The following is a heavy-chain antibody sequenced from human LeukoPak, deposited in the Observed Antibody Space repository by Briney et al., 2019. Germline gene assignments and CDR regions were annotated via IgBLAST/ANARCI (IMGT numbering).Heavy chain of an antibody. J-gene: IGHJ4*02. D-gene: IGHD3-16*02. CDR2: INHSGST. Sequence: KASETLSLTCAVYGGSFSGYYWSWIRQPPGKGLEWIGEINHSGSTNYNPSLKSRVTISVDTSKNQFSLKPSSVTAADTAVYYCARGYDYVWGSYRYYPGYYYFDYWGQGTLVTVSS. CDR3: ARGYDYVWGSYRYYPGYYYFDY. V-gene: IGHV4-34*01. CDR1: GGSFSGYY.